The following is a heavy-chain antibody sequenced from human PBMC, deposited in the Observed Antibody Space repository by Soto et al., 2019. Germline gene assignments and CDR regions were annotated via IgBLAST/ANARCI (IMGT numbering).Heavy chain of an antibody. CDR2: IYYSGST. Sequence: SGTLSLPGPVCGGGISSYHWSWIRQQPGKRLEWIGYIYYSGSTNYNPSLKRRVTISVDTSKNQFSLKLSSVTAAATAVYFCARSPGYSRYDSVLFFVFWGQGTLVT. J-gene: IGHJ4*02. CDR3: ARSPGYSRYDSVLFFVF. CDR1: GGGISSYH. D-gene: IGHD5-12*01. V-gene: IGHV4-59*01.